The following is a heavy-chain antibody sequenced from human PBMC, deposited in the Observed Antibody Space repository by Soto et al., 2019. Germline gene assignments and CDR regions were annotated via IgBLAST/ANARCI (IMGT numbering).Heavy chain of an antibody. V-gene: IGHV4-61*01. CDR3: ARAAVTTEGFDP. D-gene: IGHD4-17*01. J-gene: IGHJ5*02. Sequence: QVQLQESGPGLVKPSETLSLTCTVSGGSVSSGSYYWSWIRQPPGKGLEWIGYIYYSGSTNYNPSLKSRVTISVDTSKNQFTLKLSSVTAADTAVYYCARAAVTTEGFDPWGQGTLVTVSS. CDR1: GGSVSSGSYY. CDR2: IYYSGST.